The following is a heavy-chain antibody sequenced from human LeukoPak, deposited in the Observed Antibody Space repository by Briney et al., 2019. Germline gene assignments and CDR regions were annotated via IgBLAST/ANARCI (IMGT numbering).Heavy chain of an antibody. Sequence: GASVKVSCKASGYSFTDYFIHWVRQAPGQGLEWVGYIKSNSGGTNYAQKFQGRVTMARDTSISTAYMEVSSLTSDDTAVYYCARVEGLTATTGGWGQGTLVTVSS. V-gene: IGHV1-2*02. D-gene: IGHD1-20*01. J-gene: IGHJ4*02. CDR2: IKSNSGGT. CDR1: GYSFTDYF. CDR3: ARVEGLTATTGG.